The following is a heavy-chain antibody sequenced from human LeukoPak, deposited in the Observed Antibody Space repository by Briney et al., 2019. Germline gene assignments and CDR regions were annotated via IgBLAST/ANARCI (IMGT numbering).Heavy chain of an antibody. CDR2: IYYSGST. CDR3: ARGGEYCSGGSCYDFDY. J-gene: IGHJ4*02. Sequence: PSETLSLTCTVSGGSISSSSYYWGWIRQPPGKGLEWIGSIYYSGSTYYNPSLKSRVTISVDTSKNQFSLKLSSVTAADTAVYYCARGGEYCSGGSCYDFDYWGQGTLVTVSS. CDR1: GGSISSSSYY. V-gene: IGHV4-39*07. D-gene: IGHD2-15*01.